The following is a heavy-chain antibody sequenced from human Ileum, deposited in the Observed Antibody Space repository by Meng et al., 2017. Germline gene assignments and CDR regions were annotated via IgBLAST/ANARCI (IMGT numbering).Heavy chain of an antibody. Sequence: SETLSLTCTVSGGSISSNTYYWGWLRQPPGKGLEWIGTFHYSGGTYYNPSLKSRVTMSVDMSTNQYSLRLASVTAADTAIYYCAKRHSSDWYKDYWGQGALVTVSS. CDR1: GGSISSNTYY. CDR3: AKRHSSDWYKDY. CDR2: FHYSGGT. J-gene: IGHJ4*02. D-gene: IGHD6-19*01. V-gene: IGHV4-39*07.